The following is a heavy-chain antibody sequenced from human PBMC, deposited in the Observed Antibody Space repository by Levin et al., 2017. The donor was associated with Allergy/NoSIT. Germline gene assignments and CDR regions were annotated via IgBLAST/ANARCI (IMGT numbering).Heavy chain of an antibody. J-gene: IGHJ4*02. CDR3: TRDLGWELPPDY. D-gene: IGHD1-26*01. Sequence: PGGSLRLSCAASGFTFSSYWMHWVRQAPGKGPVWVSRISSDGSSISYADSVKGRFTISRDNAKNTLYLQMNSLRDEDTAVYYCTRDLGWELPPDYWGQGTLVTVSS. CDR1: GFTFSSYW. V-gene: IGHV3-74*01. CDR2: ISSDGSSI.